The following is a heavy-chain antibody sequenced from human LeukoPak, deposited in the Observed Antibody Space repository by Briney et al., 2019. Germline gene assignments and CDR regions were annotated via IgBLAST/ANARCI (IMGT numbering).Heavy chain of an antibody. V-gene: IGHV3-23*01. Sequence: GGSLRLSCAASGFTFSSYGMSWVRQAPGKGLEWVSAISDSGGSTYYADSVKGRFTISRDHSKNTLYLQMNSLRAEDTAVYYWAREKSSSFDFQHWGQGTLVTVSS. CDR1: GFTFSSYG. D-gene: IGHD6-6*01. J-gene: IGHJ1*01. CDR2: ISDSGGST. CDR3: AREKSSSFDFQH.